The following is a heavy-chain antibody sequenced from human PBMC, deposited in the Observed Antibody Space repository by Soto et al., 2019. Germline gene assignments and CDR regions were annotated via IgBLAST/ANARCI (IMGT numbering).Heavy chain of an antibody. V-gene: IGHV3-30-3*01. CDR3: ARDIYSYGSVGTPDI. CDR1: GFXXSSQA. D-gene: IGHD5-18*01. Sequence: QEQLMESGGGVVXPGRSLXLSCVASGFXXSSQAMHWVRQAPGKGLEWVAAISNDGNRQLYADSVKDRFTISRDNSRNTLDLQMNNLRTEDTGVYFCARDIYSYGSVGTPDIXGQGTMVTVSS. CDR2: ISNDGNRQ. J-gene: IGHJ3*02.